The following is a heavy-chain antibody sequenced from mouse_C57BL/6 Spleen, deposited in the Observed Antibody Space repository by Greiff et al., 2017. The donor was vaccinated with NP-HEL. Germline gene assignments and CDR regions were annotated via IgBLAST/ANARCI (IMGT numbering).Heavy chain of an antibody. CDR3: ASQTTLYYFDY. CDR1: GYTFTSYW. J-gene: IGHJ2*01. CDR2: IHPNSGST. V-gene: IGHV1-64*01. Sequence: QVQLQQPGAELVKPGASVKLSCTASGYTFTSYWMHWVKQRPGQGLEWIGMIHPNSGSTNYNEKFKSKATLTVDKSSSTAYMQLSSLTSEDSAVYYSASQTTLYYFDYWGQGTTLTVSS. D-gene: IGHD3-2*01.